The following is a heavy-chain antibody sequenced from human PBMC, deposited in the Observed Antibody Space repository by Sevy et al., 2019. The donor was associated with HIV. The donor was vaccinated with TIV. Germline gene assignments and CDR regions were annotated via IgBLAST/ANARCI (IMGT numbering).Heavy chain of an antibody. CDR2: SRNKADGYTT. D-gene: IGHD6-13*01. CDR1: GFTLSDHY. J-gene: IGHJ4*02. Sequence: GGSLRLSCLASGFTLSDHYMEWVRQAPGKGLEWVGRSRNKADGYTTEYAASVKGRFTISRAESKNSLYVQMNSLKTEDTAVYYCVTHARMAAAGRVFDYWGQGTLVTVSS. V-gene: IGHV3-72*01. CDR3: VTHARMAAAGRVFDY.